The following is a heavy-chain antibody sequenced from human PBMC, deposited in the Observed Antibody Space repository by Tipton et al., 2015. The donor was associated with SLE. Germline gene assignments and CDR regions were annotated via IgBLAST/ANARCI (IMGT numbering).Heavy chain of an antibody. CDR2: IYHSGST. J-gene: IGHJ3*02. Sequence: TLSLTCTVSGGSISSSSYYWGWIRQPPGKGLEWIGSIYHSGSTYYNPSLKSRVTISVDTSKNQFSLKLSSVTAADTAVYYCARDGGGGGNPSGAFDIWGQGTMVTVSS. CDR1: GGSISSSSYY. CDR3: ARDGGGGGNPSGAFDI. D-gene: IGHD4-23*01. V-gene: IGHV4-39*07.